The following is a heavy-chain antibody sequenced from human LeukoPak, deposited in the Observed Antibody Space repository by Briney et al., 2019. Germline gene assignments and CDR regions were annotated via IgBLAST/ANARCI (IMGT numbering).Heavy chain of an antibody. CDR1: GFTFSTYW. D-gene: IGHD3-9*01. V-gene: IGHV3-74*03. CDR2: IRPEGTTT. J-gene: IGHJ4*02. CDR3: ARDLDWILFDY. Sequence: GGSLRLTCAASGFTFSTYWMHWVRQAPGQGLVWVSRIRPEGTTTAYADSVKGRFTISRDNAKNTLFLQMNSLSAEDTAVYYCARDLDWILFDYWGQGTLVTVSS.